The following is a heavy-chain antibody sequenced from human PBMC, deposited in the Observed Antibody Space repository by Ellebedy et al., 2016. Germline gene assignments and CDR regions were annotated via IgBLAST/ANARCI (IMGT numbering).Heavy chain of an antibody. CDR3: ARAMGYVGASYYYYYGMDV. D-gene: IGHD5-12*01. Sequence: GSLRLSCAASGFTISNYYMSWVRQAPGKGLEWIGEINHSGSTNYNPSLKSRVTISVDTSKNQFSLKLSSVTAADTAVYYCARAMGYVGASYYYYYGMDVWGQGTTVTVSS. CDR1: GFTISNYY. J-gene: IGHJ6*02. V-gene: IGHV4-34*01. CDR2: INHSGST.